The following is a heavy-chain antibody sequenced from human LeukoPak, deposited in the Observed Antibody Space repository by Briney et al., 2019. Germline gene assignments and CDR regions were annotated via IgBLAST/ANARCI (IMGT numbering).Heavy chain of an antibody. J-gene: IGHJ4*02. V-gene: IGHV4-61*05. D-gene: IGHD4-17*01. CDR3: ARRRRVTVTKGGDYFDY. CDR1: GGSISSSSNY. CDR2: IYYSGST. Sequence: PSETLSLTCTVSGGSISSSSNYWGWIRQPPGKGLEWIGYIYYSGSTNYNPSLKSRVTISVDTSKNQFSLKLSSVTAADTAVYYCARRRRVTVTKGGDYFDYWGQGTLVTVSS.